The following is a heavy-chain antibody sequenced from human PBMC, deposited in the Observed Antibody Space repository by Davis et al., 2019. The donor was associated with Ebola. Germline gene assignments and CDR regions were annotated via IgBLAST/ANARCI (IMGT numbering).Heavy chain of an antibody. CDR2: IKQDGSEK. CDR3: ARDWRFLEWFAFDY. J-gene: IGHJ4*02. D-gene: IGHD3-3*01. CDR1: GFTFDDYA. V-gene: IGHV3-7*03. Sequence: GESLKISCAASGFTFDDYAMHWVRQAPGKGLEWVANIKQDGSEKYYVDSVKGRFTISRDNAKNSLYLQMNSLRAEDTAVYYCARDWRFLEWFAFDYWGQGTLVTVSS.